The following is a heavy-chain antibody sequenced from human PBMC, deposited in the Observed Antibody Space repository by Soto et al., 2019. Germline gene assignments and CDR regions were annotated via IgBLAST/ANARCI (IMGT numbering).Heavy chain of an antibody. CDR1: GFTFSSYG. CDR2: ISFDGSNG. V-gene: IGHV3-30*18. CDR3: AKDGNWELLPSTGMDV. D-gene: IGHD1-26*01. Sequence: PGGSLRLSCGGSGFTFSSYGMRWVRQAPGKGLEWVAAISFDGSNGYYGDSVKGRFTISRDNSKNTLYLQTNSLRPEDTAVYYCAKDGNWELLPSTGMDVWGQGTTVTVSS. J-gene: IGHJ6*02.